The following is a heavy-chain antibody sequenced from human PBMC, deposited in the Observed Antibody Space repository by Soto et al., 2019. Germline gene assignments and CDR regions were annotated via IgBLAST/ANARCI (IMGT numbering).Heavy chain of an antibody. Sequence: QVHLVQSGAEMKKPGSSVKVSCKVSGGDLTNSGISWVRQAPGQGLEWMGGIFPLLAMVDYSQKFQGRVTITANESTITAYMAMGSLKSDDTAVYYCAKEAVTGFKSWGQGPLVIVSS. CDR3: AKEAVTGFKS. D-gene: IGHD1-20*01. CDR2: IFPLLAMV. CDR1: GGDLTNSG. V-gene: IGHV1-69*04. J-gene: IGHJ4*02.